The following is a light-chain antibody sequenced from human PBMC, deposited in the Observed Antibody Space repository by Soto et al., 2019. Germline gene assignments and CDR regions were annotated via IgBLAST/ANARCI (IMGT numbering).Light chain of an antibody. CDR3: QQTYSNPPVT. J-gene: IGKJ4*01. CDR1: QSISGY. Sequence: DIQMTQSPSSLSASVGDRVTITCRASQSISGYLNWYQQRPGKAPQLLIYGASNLQSGVPSRFSGSGSGTDFTLTISSLQPEDFATYYCQQTYSNPPVTFGGGTKVEI. CDR2: GAS. V-gene: IGKV1-39*01.